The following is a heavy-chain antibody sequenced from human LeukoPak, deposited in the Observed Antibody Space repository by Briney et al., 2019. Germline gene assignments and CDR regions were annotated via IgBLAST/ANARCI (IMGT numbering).Heavy chain of an antibody. J-gene: IGHJ4*02. CDR2: IYYIGST. Sequence: PSETLSLTCTVSGGSISSYYWSWIRQPPGKGLEWIGYIYYIGSTNYSPSLKSRVTISVDTSKNQFSLKLSSVTAADTAVYYCARLSGSYFGWDYWGQGTLVTVSS. CDR3: ARLSGSYFGWDY. CDR1: GGSISSYY. D-gene: IGHD1-26*01. V-gene: IGHV4-59*08.